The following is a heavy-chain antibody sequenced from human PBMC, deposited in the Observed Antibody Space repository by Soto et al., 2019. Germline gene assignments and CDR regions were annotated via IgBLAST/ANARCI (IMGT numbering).Heavy chain of an antibody. CDR2: TRNKAQSYTT. V-gene: IGHV3-72*01. CDR3: ARWLRGACDY. D-gene: IGHD3-10*01. J-gene: IGHJ4*02. Sequence: EVYLVESGGGLVQPGGSLRLSCAASGFTFSEHYMDWVRQAPGMGLEWVGRTRNKAQSYTTEYAASVKGRFIISRDDSKSLLYLQMSSLKTEDTAVYYCARWLRGACDYWGQGTLVTVTS. CDR1: GFTFSEHY.